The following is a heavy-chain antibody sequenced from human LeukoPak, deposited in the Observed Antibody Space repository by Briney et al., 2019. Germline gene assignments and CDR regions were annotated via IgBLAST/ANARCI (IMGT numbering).Heavy chain of an antibody. CDR3: ARYSGYDDAFDI. Sequence: GGSLRLSCAASGFTFSSYSMNWVRQAPGKGLEWVSSISSSSSYIYYADSVKGRFTISRDNAKNSLYLQMNSLGAEDTAVYYCARYSGYDDAFDIWGQGTMVTVSS. CDR2: ISSSSSYI. V-gene: IGHV3-21*01. CDR1: GFTFSSYS. D-gene: IGHD5-12*01. J-gene: IGHJ3*02.